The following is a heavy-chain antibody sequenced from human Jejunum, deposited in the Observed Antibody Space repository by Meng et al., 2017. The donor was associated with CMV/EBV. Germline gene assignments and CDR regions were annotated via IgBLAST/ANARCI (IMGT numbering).Heavy chain of an antibody. CDR2: ISVKNGEA. CDR3: ARYVPNGSFWYFDF. CDR1: GYIFTNYD. Sequence: QVQLVTSGADATKPGASMKASCKASGYIFTNYDNSWVRQAPGQGLEWMGWISVKNGEAKYPQNFQGRVTMTTDTTTSTAYMELRSLTSDDTAVYYCARYVPNGSFWYFDFWGRGTLVTVSS. J-gene: IGHJ2*01. D-gene: IGHD6-13*01. V-gene: IGHV1-18*01.